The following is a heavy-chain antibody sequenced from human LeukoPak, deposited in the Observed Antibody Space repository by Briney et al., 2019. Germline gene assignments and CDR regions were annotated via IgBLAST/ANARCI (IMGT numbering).Heavy chain of an antibody. V-gene: IGHV3-7*01. Sequence: PGGSLRLSCAASGFTFSSYWMSWVRQAPGKGLQWVANIKPDGDEKYYVDSVKGRFTISRDNAKNSLYLQVNSLRAEDTAVYYCARDTYYYDSSGYWSPYYFDYWGQGTLVTVSS. CDR1: GFTFSSYW. CDR3: ARDTYYYDSSGYWSPYYFDY. J-gene: IGHJ4*02. D-gene: IGHD3-22*01. CDR2: IKPDGDEK.